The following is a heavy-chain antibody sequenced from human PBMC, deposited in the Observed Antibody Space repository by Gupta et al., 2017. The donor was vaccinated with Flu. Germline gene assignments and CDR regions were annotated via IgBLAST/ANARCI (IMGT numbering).Heavy chain of an antibody. CDR3: ARQVENGAGTVLDWFDP. CDR2: RT. J-gene: IGHJ5*02. Sequence: RTYDNPTLKTRVSISVDTSKNQFSLRLASVTAADTAVYYCARQVENGAGTVLDWFDPWGQGTLVTVFS. V-gene: IGHV4-39*01. D-gene: IGHD1-1*01.